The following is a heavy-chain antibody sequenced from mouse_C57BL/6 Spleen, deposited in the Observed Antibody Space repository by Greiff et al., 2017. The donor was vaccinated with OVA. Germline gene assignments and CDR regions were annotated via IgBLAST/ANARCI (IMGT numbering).Heavy chain of an antibody. D-gene: IGHD2-5*01. V-gene: IGHV1-26*01. CDR2: INPNNGGT. Sequence: VQLQQSGPELVKPGASVKISCKASGYTFTDYYMNWVKQSHGKSLEWIGDINPNNGGTSYNQKFKGKATLTVDKSSSTAYMELRSLTSEDSAVYYCARWAYYSNYNYFDYWGQGTTLTVSS. CDR1: GYTFTDYY. CDR3: ARWAYYSNYNYFDY. J-gene: IGHJ2*01.